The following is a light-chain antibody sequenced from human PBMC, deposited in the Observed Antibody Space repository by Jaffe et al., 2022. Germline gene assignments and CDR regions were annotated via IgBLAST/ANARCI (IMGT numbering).Light chain of an antibody. CDR3: CSYAGSYLAHVV. Sequence: QSALTQPRSVSGSPGQSVTISCTGTSSDVGGYNYVSWYQQHPGKAPKLMIYDVSKRPSGVPDRFSGSKSGNTASLTISGLQAEDEADYYCCSYAGSYLAHVVFGGGTKLTVL. V-gene: IGLV2-11*01. CDR1: SSDVGGYNY. J-gene: IGLJ2*01. CDR2: DVS.